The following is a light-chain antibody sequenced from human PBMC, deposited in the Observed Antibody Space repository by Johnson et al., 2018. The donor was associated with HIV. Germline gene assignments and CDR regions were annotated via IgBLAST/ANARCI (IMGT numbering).Light chain of an antibody. CDR2: ENN. J-gene: IGLJ1*01. CDR3: GTWDISLSADV. CDR1: SSNIGNNY. V-gene: IGLV1-51*02. Sequence: QSVLTQPHSVSAPPGQKVTISCSGSSSNIGNNYVSWYQQLPGTAPKLLIYENNKRPSGIPDRFSGSKSGTSATLGITGLQTGDEADYYCGTWDISLSADVFGTGTKVTVL.